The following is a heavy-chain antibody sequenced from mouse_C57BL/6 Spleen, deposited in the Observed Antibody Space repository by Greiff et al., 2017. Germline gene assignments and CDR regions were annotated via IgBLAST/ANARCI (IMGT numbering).Heavy chain of an antibody. V-gene: IGHV1-50*01. CDR2: IDPSDSYT. Sequence: QVQLQQPGAELVKPGASVKLSCKASGYTFTSYWMQWVKQRPGQGLEWIGEIDPSDSYTNYNQKLKGKATLTVDTSSSTAYLQLSSLKSDDSSVYYCARRPGELDDVGYWGQGTTLTVSS. CDR3: ARRPGELDDVGY. J-gene: IGHJ2*01. CDR1: GYTFTSYW. D-gene: IGHD2-12*01.